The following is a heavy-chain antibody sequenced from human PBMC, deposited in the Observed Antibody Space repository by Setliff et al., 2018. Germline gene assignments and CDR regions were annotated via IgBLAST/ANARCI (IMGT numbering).Heavy chain of an antibody. CDR1: GGSVSSSSYY. CDR2: IYYSGTT. CDR3: ASRRTGPGGWFDY. J-gene: IGHJ5*01. V-gene: IGHV4-39*01. D-gene: IGHD1-26*01. Sequence: SETLSLTCTVSGGSVSSSSYYWGWIRQPPGKGLEWIGTIYYSGTTYYSPSLKSRVTISVDTSKNQFSLKSTSVTAADTAIYYCASRRTGPGGWFDYWGQGTLVTVSS.